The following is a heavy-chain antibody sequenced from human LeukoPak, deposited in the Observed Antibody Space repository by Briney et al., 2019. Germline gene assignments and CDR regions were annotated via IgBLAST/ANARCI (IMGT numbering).Heavy chain of an antibody. CDR3: AKIGIFGVDIDY. CDR2: ISGSGGST. J-gene: IGHJ4*02. V-gene: IGHV3-23*01. D-gene: IGHD3-3*01. Sequence: GESLRLSCAASGFTFSSYAMSWVRQAPGKGLEWVSAISGSGGSTYYADSVKGRFTISRDNSKNTLYLQMNSLRAEDTAVYYCAKIGIFGVDIDYWGQGTLVTVSS. CDR1: GFTFSSYA.